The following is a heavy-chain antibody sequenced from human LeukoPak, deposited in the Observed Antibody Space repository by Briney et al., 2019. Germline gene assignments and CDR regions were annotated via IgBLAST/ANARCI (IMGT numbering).Heavy chain of an antibody. CDR3: ARDRGGTDDFWSGYYTGYFDY. J-gene: IGHJ4*02. CDR2: ISSSSRTI. V-gene: IGHV3-48*01. CDR1: GFTFSSYA. Sequence: GGSLRLSCAASGFTFSSYAMNWVRQAPGKGLEWVSSISSSSRTIYYADSVKGRFTISRDNAKNSLYLQMNSLRAEDTAVFYCARDRGGTDDFWSGYYTGYFDYWGQGTLVTVSS. D-gene: IGHD3-3*01.